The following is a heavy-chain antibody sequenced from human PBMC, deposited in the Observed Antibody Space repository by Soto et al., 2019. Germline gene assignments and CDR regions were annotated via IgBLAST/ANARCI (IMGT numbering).Heavy chain of an antibody. CDR2: ISGSGGST. V-gene: IGHV3-23*01. D-gene: IGHD1-7*01. J-gene: IGHJ4*02. CDR3: AKDKSARWNYVVFDY. CDR1: GFTFSSYA. Sequence: QPGGSLRLSCAASGFTFSSYAMSWVRQAPGKGQEWVSAISGSGGSTYYADSVKGRFTISRDNSKNTLYLQMNSLRAEDTALYYCAKDKSARWNYVVFDYWGQGTLVTVSS.